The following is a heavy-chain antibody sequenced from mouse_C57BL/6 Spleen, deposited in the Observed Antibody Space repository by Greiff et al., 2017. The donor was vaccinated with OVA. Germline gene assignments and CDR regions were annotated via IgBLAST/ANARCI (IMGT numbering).Heavy chain of an antibody. CDR2: INYDGSST. Sequence: EVQLVESEGGLVQPGSSMKLSCTASGFTFSDYYMAWVRQVPEKGLEWVANINYDGSSTYYLDSLKSRFIISRDNAKNILYLQMSSLKSEDTATYYCAREDGYYGFAYWGQGTLVTVSA. J-gene: IGHJ3*01. CDR3: AREDGYYGFAY. CDR1: GFTFSDYY. V-gene: IGHV5-16*01. D-gene: IGHD2-3*01.